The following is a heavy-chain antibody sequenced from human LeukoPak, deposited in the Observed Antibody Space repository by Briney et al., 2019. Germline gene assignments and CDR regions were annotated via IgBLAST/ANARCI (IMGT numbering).Heavy chain of an antibody. J-gene: IGHJ6*02. CDR2: INHGGST. V-gene: IGHV4-34*01. CDR3: ARGLYCSSTSCSYYYYYGMDV. D-gene: IGHD2-2*01. CDR1: GGSFSGYY. Sequence: PSETLSLTCAVYGGSFSGYYWSWIRQPPGKGLEWIGEINHGGSTNYNPSLKSRVTISVDTSKNQFSLKLSSVTAADTAVYYCARGLYCSSTSCSYYYYYGMDVWGQGTTVTVSS.